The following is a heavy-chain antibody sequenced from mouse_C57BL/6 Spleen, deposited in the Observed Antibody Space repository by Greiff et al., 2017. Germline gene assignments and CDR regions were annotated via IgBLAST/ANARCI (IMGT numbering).Heavy chain of an antibody. CDR3: TTPYHFDY. CDR2: IDPENGDT. D-gene: IGHD5-1*01. J-gene: IGHJ2*01. CDR1: GFNIKDDY. V-gene: IGHV14-4*01. Sequence: EVLLQESGAELVRPGASVKLSCTASGFNIKDDYMHWVKQRPEPGLEWIGWIDPENGDTEYASKFQGKATITADTSSNTAYLQLSSLTSEDTAVYYCTTPYHFDYWGQGTTLTVSS.